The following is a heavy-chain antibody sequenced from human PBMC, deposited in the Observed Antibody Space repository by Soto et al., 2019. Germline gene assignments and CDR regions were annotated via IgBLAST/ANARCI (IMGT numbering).Heavy chain of an antibody. CDR3: ATHYITILDY. CDR1: GGSISSGDYY. V-gene: IGHV4-30-4*01. D-gene: IGHD3-3*01. CDR2: IYYSGST. Sequence: PSETLSLTCTVSGGSISSGDYYWSWIRQPPGKGLEWIGYIYYSGSTYYNPSLKSRVTISVDNSKNTLYLQMNSLRAEDTAVYYCATHYITILDYWGQGTLVTVSS. J-gene: IGHJ4*02.